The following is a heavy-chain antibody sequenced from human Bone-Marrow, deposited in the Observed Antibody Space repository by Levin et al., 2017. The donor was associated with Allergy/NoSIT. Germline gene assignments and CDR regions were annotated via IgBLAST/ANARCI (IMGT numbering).Heavy chain of an antibody. J-gene: IGHJ4*02. CDR2: ISAYNGNT. CDR1: GYTFTSYG. V-gene: IGHV1-18*01. Sequence: ASVKVSCKASGYTFTSYGINWVRQAPGQGLEWMGWISAYNGNTNYAQKLQGRVTMTTDTSTSTAYMELRSLRSDDTAVYYCAREFGGGYCSGGSCYRSDYWGQGTLVTVSS. D-gene: IGHD2-15*01. CDR3: AREFGGGYCSGGSCYRSDY.